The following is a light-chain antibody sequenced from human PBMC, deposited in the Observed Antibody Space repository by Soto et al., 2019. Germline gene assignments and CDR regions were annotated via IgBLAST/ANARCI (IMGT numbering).Light chain of an antibody. V-gene: IGKV1-6*01. CDR2: AAS. Sequence: AIQMTQSPSSLSASVGDRVTITCRASQGIRTDLGWYQQKPGKAPKLLIYAASSLQSGVPSRFSGSRSGTDFTLTISSLQPEDFATYYCLQDYNYPLTFGPGTKVDIK. J-gene: IGKJ3*01. CDR1: QGIRTD. CDR3: LQDYNYPLT.